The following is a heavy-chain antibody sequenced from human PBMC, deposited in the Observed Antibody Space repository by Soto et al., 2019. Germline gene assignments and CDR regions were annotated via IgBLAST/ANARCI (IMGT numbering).Heavy chain of an antibody. J-gene: IGHJ3*02. V-gene: IGHV2-70*11. D-gene: IGHD2-21*01. CDR2: IDWDDDK. Sequence: SGPTLVNPTQTLALTCTFSGFSLSTSGMCVSWIRQPPGKALEWLARIDWDDDKYYSTSLKTRLTISKDTSKNQVVLTMTNMDPVDTATYYCARMQRLLDAFGIWGQGTMVTVSS. CDR1: GFSLSTSGMC. CDR3: ARMQRLLDAFGI.